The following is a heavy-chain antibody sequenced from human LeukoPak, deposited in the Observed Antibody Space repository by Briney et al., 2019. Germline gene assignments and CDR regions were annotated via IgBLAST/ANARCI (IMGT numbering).Heavy chain of an antibody. CDR1: GYTFTSYG. CDR2: ISAYNGNT. Sequence: SVKVSCKASGYTFTSYGISWVRQAPGQGLEWMGWISAYNGNTNYAQKLQGRVTMTTDTSTSTAYMELRSLRSDDTAVYYCARDKAVTTELTQYFHHWGQGTLVTVSS. D-gene: IGHD4-11*01. V-gene: IGHV1-18*01. J-gene: IGHJ1*01. CDR3: ARDKAVTTELTQYFHH.